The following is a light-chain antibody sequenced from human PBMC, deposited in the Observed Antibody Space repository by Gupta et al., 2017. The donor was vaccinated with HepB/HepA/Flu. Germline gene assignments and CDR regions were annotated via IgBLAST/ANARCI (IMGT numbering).Light chain of an antibody. V-gene: IGKV2-28*01. CDR2: LGS. J-gene: IGKJ2*01. CDR1: QSLLHSNGYNF. Sequence: IVITQSALPLPVTPGEPASISCRSSQSLLHSNGYNFLDWYLQKPGQSPPLLIYLGSNRASGVPDRFTGSGSGTYFTLKMRTVVAEDVGVYLLMQALPTGQTLGEGTKLEIK. CDR3: MQALPTGQT.